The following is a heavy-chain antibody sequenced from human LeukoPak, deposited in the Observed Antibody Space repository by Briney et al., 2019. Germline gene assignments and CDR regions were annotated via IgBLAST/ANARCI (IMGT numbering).Heavy chain of an antibody. CDR3: ARAVTGYSTLYYYYYYMDV. V-gene: IGHV1-8*03. Sequence: ASVKVSCKASGYTFTSYDINWVRQATGQGLEWMGWMNPNSGNTGYAQKFQGRVTITRNTSISTAYMELSSLRSEDTAVYYCARAVTGYSTLYYYYYYMDVWGKGTMVTISS. D-gene: IGHD2-15*01. J-gene: IGHJ6*03. CDR2: MNPNSGNT. CDR1: GYTFTSYD.